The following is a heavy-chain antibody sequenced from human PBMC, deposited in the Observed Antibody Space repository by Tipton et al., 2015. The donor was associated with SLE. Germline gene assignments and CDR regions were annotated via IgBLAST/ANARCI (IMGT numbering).Heavy chain of an antibody. CDR1: GGSISTFF. D-gene: IGHD4/OR15-4a*01. CDR2: IYSGSS. Sequence: TLSLTCTVSGGSISTFFWSWIRQPPGKGLEWIGYIYSGSSYFNPSLRSRVSMSIDKSKNQFSLTMSSVTAADTAVYYCARDDYGGQYWGQGNLVTVSS. CDR3: ARDDYGGQY. V-gene: IGHV4-59*01. J-gene: IGHJ4*02.